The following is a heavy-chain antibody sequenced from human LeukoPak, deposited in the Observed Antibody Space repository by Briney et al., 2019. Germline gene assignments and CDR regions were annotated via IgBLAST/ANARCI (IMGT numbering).Heavy chain of an antibody. CDR3: AKDMAGRAIYYYYGMDV. CDR1: GFTFSSYA. D-gene: IGHD6-19*01. J-gene: IGHJ6*02. CDR2: ISWNSGSI. Sequence: PGGSLRLSCAASGFTFSSYAMSWVRQAPGKGLEWVSGISWNSGSIGYADSVKGRFTISRDNAKNSLYLQMNSLRAEDTALHYCAKDMAGRAIYYYYGMDVWGQGTTVTVSS. V-gene: IGHV3-9*01.